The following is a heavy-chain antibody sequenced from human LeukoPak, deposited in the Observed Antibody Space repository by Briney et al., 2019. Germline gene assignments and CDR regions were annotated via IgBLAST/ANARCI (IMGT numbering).Heavy chain of an antibody. Sequence: PSETLSLTCAVYGGSFSGYYWSWIRQPPGKGLEWIGEINHSGSTNYNPSLKSRVTISVDTSKNQFSLKLSSVTAADTAVYYCARYYYDSSGYYYDRYFDYWGQGTLVTVSS. CDR1: GGSFSGYY. CDR2: INHSGST. J-gene: IGHJ4*02. CDR3: ARYYYDSSGYYYDRYFDY. D-gene: IGHD3-22*01. V-gene: IGHV4-34*01.